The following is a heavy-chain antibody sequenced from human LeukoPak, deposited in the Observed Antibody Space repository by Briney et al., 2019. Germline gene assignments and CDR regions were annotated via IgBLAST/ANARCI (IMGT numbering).Heavy chain of an antibody. D-gene: IGHD6-13*01. CDR1: GGSFSGYY. CDR2: INHSGST. V-gene: IGHV4-34*01. Sequence: SEPLSLTCAVYGGSFSGYYWSWIRQPPGKGLEWIGEINHSGSTNYNPSLKSRITISVDTSKNQFSLKLSSVTAADTAVYYCARVGSSWYYYYYYMDVWGKGTTVTVPS. J-gene: IGHJ6*03. CDR3: ARVGSSWYYYYYYMDV.